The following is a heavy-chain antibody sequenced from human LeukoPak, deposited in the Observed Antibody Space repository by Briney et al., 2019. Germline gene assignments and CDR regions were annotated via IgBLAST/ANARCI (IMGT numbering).Heavy chain of an antibody. J-gene: IGHJ5*02. CDR1: GGSFSGYY. Sequence: SETLSLTCAVYGGSFSGYYWSWIRQPPGKGLEWIGEINHSGSTNYNPSLKSRVTISVDKSKNQFSLKLSSVTAADTAVYYCARGVSARFDPWGQGTLVTVSS. V-gene: IGHV4-34*01. CDR2: INHSGST. CDR3: ARGVSARFDP.